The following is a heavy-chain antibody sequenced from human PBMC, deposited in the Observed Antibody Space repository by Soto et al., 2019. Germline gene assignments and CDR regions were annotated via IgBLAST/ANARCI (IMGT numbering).Heavy chain of an antibody. CDR1: GCSISSHY. D-gene: IGHD3-22*01. V-gene: IGHV4-59*11. J-gene: IGHJ4*02. Sequence: XETLSLTCTVSGCSISSHYWSWIRQPPGKGLEWIGYIYYSGFTDYNPSLKSRVTISEDTSKNQFSPRLTSVTAADTAVYYCARGQNSSGYLDYWGQGILVTVSS. CDR2: IYYSGFT. CDR3: ARGQNSSGYLDY.